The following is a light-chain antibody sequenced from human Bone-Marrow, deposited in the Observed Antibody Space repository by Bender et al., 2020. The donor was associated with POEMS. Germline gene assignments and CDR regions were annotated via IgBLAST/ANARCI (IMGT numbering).Light chain of an antibody. CDR2: RNN. J-gene: IGLJ3*02. V-gene: IGLV1-47*01. Sequence: QSVLTQPPSVSGTPGQRVTISCSGSSSNIGSNYVYWYQQFPGTAPKLLIYRNNQRPSGVPARFSGSKSGTSASLAISDIQSEDEGDYYCSSWDDSLSGWVFGGGTKLTVL. CDR1: SSNIGSNY. CDR3: SSWDDSLSGWV.